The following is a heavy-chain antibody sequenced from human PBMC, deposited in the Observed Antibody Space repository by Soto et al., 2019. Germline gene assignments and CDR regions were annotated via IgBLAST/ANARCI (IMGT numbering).Heavy chain of an antibody. CDR1: GFTFSSYG. D-gene: IGHD3-10*01. J-gene: IGHJ6*02. Sequence: GGSLRLSCAASGFTFSSYGMHWVRQAPGKGLEWVAVISYDGSNKYFADSVKGRFTISRDNSKKMLYLQMNDLRAEDTAVYYCAKDHLGELLNWYDYYYGMDVWGQGTTVTVSS. V-gene: IGHV3-30*18. CDR3: AKDHLGELLNWYDYYYGMDV. CDR2: ISYDGSNK.